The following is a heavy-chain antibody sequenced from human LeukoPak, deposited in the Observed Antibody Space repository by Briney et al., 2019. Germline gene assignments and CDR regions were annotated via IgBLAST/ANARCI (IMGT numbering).Heavy chain of an antibody. Sequence: PGGSLRLSCAASGFTFSSYSMNWVRQAPGKGLEWVSYISSSSSTIYYGDSVKGRFTISRDNAKNSLYLQMNSLRAEDTAVYYCARVYSSGWYSFDYWGQGTLVTVSS. D-gene: IGHD6-19*01. J-gene: IGHJ4*02. V-gene: IGHV3-48*01. CDR3: ARVYSSGWYSFDY. CDR1: GFTFSSYS. CDR2: ISSSSSTI.